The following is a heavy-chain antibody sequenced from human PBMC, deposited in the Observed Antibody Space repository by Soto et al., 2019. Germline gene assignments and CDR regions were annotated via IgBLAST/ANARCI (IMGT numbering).Heavy chain of an antibody. CDR3: AKDDSGYDFFDYYVMDV. D-gene: IGHD5-12*01. Sequence: PGGSLRLSCAASGFTFSSYGMHWVRQAPGKGLEWVAVISYDGSNKYYADSVKGRFTISRDNSKNTLYLQMNSLRAEDTAAYYCAKDDSGYDFFDYYVMDVWGQGTTVTVSS. J-gene: IGHJ6*02. V-gene: IGHV3-30*18. CDR1: GFTFSSYG. CDR2: ISYDGSNK.